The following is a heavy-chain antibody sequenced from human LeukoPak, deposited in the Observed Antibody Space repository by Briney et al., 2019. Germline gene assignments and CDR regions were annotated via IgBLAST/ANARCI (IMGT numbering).Heavy chain of an antibody. D-gene: IGHD3-10*01. CDR1: GFTVSSNY. CDR2: IYSGGST. V-gene: IGHV3-66*01. Sequence: GGSLRLSCAASGFTVSSNYMSWVRQAPGKGLEWVSVIYSGGSTYYADSVKGRFTISRDNSKNTLYLQMNSLRAEDTAVYYCARDRGYYYGSGSYYNMGNYYYGMDIWGQGTTVTVSS. J-gene: IGHJ6*02. CDR3: ARDRGYYYGSGSYYNMGNYYYGMDI.